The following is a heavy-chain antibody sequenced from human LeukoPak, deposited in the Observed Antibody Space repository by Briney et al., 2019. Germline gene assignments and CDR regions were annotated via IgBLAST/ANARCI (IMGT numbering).Heavy chain of an antibody. J-gene: IGHJ4*02. D-gene: IGHD3-22*01. V-gene: IGHV4-61*02. CDR2: IYTSGST. CDR1: GGSISSGSYY. Sequence: SETLSLTCTVSGGSISSGSYYWSWIRQPAGRGLEWIGRIYTSGSTNYNPAVKSRDTISVDTSNNMFSMKLRYVTAADTAVYYCARSSWIVVDSFDYWGQGTLVTVSS. CDR3: ARSSWIVVDSFDY.